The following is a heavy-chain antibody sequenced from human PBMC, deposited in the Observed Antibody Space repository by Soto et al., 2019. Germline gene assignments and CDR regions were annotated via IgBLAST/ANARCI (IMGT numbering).Heavy chain of an antibody. CDR3: ARGQDDYGDYTVLPYWYFDL. V-gene: IGHV3-33*01. Sequence: QVQLVESGGGVVQPGRSLRLSCAASGFTFSSYGMHWVRQAPGKGLEWVAVIWYDGSNKYYADSVKGRFTISRDNSKNTLYLQMNSLRAEDTAVYYCARGQDDYGDYTVLPYWYFDLWGRGTLVTVSS. CDR2: IWYDGSNK. D-gene: IGHD4-17*01. CDR1: GFTFSSYG. J-gene: IGHJ2*01.